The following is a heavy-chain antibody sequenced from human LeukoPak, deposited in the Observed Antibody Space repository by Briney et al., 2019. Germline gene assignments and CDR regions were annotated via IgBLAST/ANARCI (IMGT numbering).Heavy chain of an antibody. Sequence: SVKVSCKASVFTFTSSAMRWVRQAREQRLEWIGWIVVGSGNTNYAQKFQERVTITRDMSTSTAYMELSSLRSEDTAVYYCAADRYYGSGSYYRPPYMDVWGKGTTVTISS. J-gene: IGHJ6*03. CDR2: IVVGSGNT. V-gene: IGHV1-58*02. D-gene: IGHD3-10*01. CDR3: AADRYYGSGSYYRPPYMDV. CDR1: VFTFTSSA.